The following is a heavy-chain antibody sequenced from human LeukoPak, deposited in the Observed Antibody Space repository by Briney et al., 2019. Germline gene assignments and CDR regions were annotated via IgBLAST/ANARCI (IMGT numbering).Heavy chain of an antibody. D-gene: IGHD5-18*01. Sequence: SLRLSCSASGFTFSSHAMSWVRQAPGKGLEWVSAISGSGGSTYYADSVKGRFTISRDNSKNTLYLQMNSLKAEDTAVYYCAKDLSSTAMVRGEQSYYYYMDVWGKGNTVTISS. CDR2: ISGSGGST. J-gene: IGHJ6*03. CDR3: AKDLSSTAMVRGEQSYYYYMDV. CDR1: GFTFSSHA. V-gene: IGHV3-23*01.